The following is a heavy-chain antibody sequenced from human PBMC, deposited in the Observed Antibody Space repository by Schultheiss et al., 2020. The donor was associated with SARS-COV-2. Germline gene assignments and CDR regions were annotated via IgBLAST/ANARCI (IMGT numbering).Heavy chain of an antibody. D-gene: IGHD3-16*01. CDR3: ARGQEGGWFDP. CDR2: ISGSGGST. V-gene: IGHV3-23*01. Sequence: GESLKISCAASGFTFSSYAMSWVRQAPGKGLEWVSAISGSGGSTYYADSVKGRFTISRDNSKNTLYLQMNSLRAEDTAVYYCARGQEGGWFDPWGQGTLVTVSS. CDR1: GFTFSSYA. J-gene: IGHJ5*02.